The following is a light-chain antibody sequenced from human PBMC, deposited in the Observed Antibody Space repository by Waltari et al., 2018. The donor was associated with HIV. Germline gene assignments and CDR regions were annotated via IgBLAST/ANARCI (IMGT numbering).Light chain of an antibody. CDR3: CSYAGSSNWV. CDR1: SSDVWRYNL. Sequence: QSALTQPASVSGSPGQSNPIPCTGSSSDVWRYNLVSWYQKHPGKAPKLMIYEGIKRPSGVSNRFSGSKSGNTASLTISGLQAEDEADYYCCSYAGSSNWVFGGGTKLTVL. CDR2: EGI. J-gene: IGLJ3*02. V-gene: IGLV2-23*01.